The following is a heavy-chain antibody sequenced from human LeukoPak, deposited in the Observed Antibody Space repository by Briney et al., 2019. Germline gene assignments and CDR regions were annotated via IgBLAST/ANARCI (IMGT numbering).Heavy chain of an antibody. CDR3: AKEGSLYDYVWGSYRTYFDY. CDR2: ISGSGGST. V-gene: IGHV3-23*01. Sequence: GGSLRLSCPASGFTFSSYAMSWVRQAPGKGLEWVSAISGSGGSTYYADSVKGRFSISRDNSKNTLYLQMNSLRAEDTAVYYCAKEGSLYDYVWGSYRTYFDYWGQGTLVTVSS. CDR1: GFTFSSYA. J-gene: IGHJ4*02. D-gene: IGHD3-16*02.